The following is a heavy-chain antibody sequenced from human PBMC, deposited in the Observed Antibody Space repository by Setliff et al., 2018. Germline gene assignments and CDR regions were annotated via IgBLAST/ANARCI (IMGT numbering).Heavy chain of an antibody. CDR1: GYTFTAYY. CDR3: ARGEHIVSGDFYRYIDV. CDR2: INPNAGSI. J-gene: IGHJ6*03. D-gene: IGHD2-15*01. V-gene: IGHV1-2*02. Sequence: ASVKVSCKASGYTFTAYYIHWVRQAPGQGLEWMGWINPNAGSINYIQKFQGRVTMTRDMSISTAYMELRRLKSDDTAVSYCARGEHIVSGDFYRYIDVWGQGPPVTVSS.